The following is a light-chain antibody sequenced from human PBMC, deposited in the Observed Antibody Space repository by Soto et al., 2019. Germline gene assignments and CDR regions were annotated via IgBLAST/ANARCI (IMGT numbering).Light chain of an antibody. CDR2: GAS. Sequence: ERVKTHSPATVSVSAEERVTXTCRASQSVSSNLAWYQQKPGQAPRLLIYGASTRATGIPARFSGSGSGTEFTLTISSLQSEDFAVYYCQQYNNWPSITFGQGRRLALK. V-gene: IGKV3-15*01. CDR3: QQYNNWPSIT. CDR1: QSVSSN. J-gene: IGKJ5*01.